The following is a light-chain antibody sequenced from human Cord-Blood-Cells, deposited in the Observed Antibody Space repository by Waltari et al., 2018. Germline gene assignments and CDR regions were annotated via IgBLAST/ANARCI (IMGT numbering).Light chain of an antibody. J-gene: IGKJ1*01. CDR1: QSISSY. Sequence: DIQMTQSPSSLSASVGDRVTITCRASQSISSYLNWYQQKPGKAPKLLIYAASSLQSGVPSRFSGRGSGTDFTLTISSLQPEDFATYYCQQSYSTPPKFGQGTKVEIK. V-gene: IGKV1-39*01. CDR3: QQSYSTPPK. CDR2: AAS.